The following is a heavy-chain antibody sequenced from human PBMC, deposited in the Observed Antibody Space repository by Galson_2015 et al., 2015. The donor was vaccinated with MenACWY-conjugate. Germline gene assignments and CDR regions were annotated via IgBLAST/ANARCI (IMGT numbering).Heavy chain of an antibody. CDR3: VATV. D-gene: IGHD6-13*01. Sequence: SLRLSCAASGFSFRNAWMSWVRQAPGKGLEWVGRIKSNSNGGTADYGTPLKSRFTISRDDSTSTLYLEMNNLKTEDKAVYYCVATVWGQGIMVTVST. J-gene: IGHJ4*02. V-gene: IGHV3-15*01. CDR2: IKSNSNGGTA. CDR1: GFSFRNAW.